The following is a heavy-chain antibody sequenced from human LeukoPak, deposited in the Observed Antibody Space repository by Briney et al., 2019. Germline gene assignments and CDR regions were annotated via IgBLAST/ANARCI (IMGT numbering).Heavy chain of an antibody. J-gene: IGHJ4*02. V-gene: IGHV3-48*01. Sequence: GGSLRLSRAASGFTFSDYNMNWVRQVPGKGLESVSYMSRSGDIIYYADSVKGRFTISRDNAKNSLYLQMNSLRAEDTAVYYCARDVYYGSGSPRLDYWGQGTLVTVSS. CDR2: MSRSGDII. D-gene: IGHD3-10*01. CDR1: GFTFSDYN. CDR3: ARDVYYGSGSPRLDY.